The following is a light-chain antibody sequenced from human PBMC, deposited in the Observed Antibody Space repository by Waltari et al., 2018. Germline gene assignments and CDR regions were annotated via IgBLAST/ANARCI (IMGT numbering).Light chain of an antibody. CDR1: RSISKW. Sequence: QMTQSPPTLSASVGDTVTITCRASRSISKWLAWYQKKPGKAPNLLIFEASTVESGVPSRFSGSGSGTEFTLTISRLQPEDSATYYCQQYNDYLYSFGQGTKLEIK. V-gene: IGKV1-5*03. CDR3: QQYNDYLYS. CDR2: EAS. J-gene: IGKJ2*03.